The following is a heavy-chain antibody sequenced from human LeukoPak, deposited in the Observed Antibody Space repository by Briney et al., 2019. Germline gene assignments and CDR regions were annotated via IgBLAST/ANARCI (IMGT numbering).Heavy chain of an antibody. CDR1: GYTFTGYY. CDR2: INPKSGGT. J-gene: IGHJ4*02. D-gene: IGHD3-22*01. Sequence: ASVKVSCKPSGYTFTGYYMHWVRQAPGQGLEWMGWINPKSGGTNYAQKFQGRVTMTRDTSISTAYMELSRLRSDDTAVYYCARIGSSPRSYYYDSSGYYSAFDYWGQGTLVTVSS. V-gene: IGHV1-2*02. CDR3: ARIGSSPRSYYYDSSGYYSAFDY.